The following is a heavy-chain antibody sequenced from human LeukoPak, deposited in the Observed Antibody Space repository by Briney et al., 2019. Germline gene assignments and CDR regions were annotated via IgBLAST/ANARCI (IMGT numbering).Heavy chain of an antibody. V-gene: IGHV1-46*01. CDR3: ARDRLLGDGYNDYFDY. CDR2: INSSAGRT. D-gene: IGHD5-24*01. J-gene: IGHJ4*02. CDR1: GYTFTTYY. Sequence: ASVKVSCKASGYTFTTYYMHWVRQAPGQGLDWLGVINSSAGRTTYAQKFQGRLTMTRDTSTSTVYMELSSLRSDDTAMYYCARDRLLGDGYNDYFDYWGQGTLVTVSS.